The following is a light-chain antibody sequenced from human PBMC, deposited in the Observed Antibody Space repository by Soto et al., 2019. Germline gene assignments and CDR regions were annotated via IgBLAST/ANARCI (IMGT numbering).Light chain of an antibody. CDR3: QQYNSYSWT. CDR1: QSISSW. V-gene: IGKV1-5*01. Sequence: DIQMTQSPSTLSASVGGRVTITCRASQSISSWLAWYQHKPGKAPKLLIYDASTLESGVPSRFSGSRSGTEFTLTISSLQPDDFATYYCQQYNSYSWTFGQGTKVDIK. CDR2: DAS. J-gene: IGKJ1*01.